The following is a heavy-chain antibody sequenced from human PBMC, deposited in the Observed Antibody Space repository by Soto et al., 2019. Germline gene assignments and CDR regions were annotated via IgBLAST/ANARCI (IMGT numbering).Heavy chain of an antibody. J-gene: IGHJ4*02. CDR1: GFTVSSNY. Sequence: GGSLRLSCAASGFTVSSNYMSWVRQTPGKGLEWVSVIYSGGSTYYADSVKGRFTISRDNSKNTLYLQMNSLRAEDTAVYYCARGGGTIYDHQTLDYWGQGTLVTVSS. CDR2: IYSGGST. V-gene: IGHV3-53*01. D-gene: IGHD3-3*01. CDR3: ARGGGTIYDHQTLDY.